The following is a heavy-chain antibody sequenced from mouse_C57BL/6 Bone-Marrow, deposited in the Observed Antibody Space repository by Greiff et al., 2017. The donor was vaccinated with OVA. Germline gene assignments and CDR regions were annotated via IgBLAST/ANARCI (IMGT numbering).Heavy chain of an antibody. D-gene: IGHD1-1*01. V-gene: IGHV2-2*01. CDR2: IWSGGST. J-gene: IGHJ1*03. CDR1: GFSLTSYG. CDR3: ARSLSYYGSSDGNFDV. Sequence: VQLVESGPGLVQPSQSLSITCTVSGFSLTSYGVHWVRQSPGKGLEWLGVIWSGGSTDYNAAFISRLSISKDNSKSPVFFKMNSLQADDTAIDYCARSLSYYGSSDGNFDVWGTGTTVTGAS.